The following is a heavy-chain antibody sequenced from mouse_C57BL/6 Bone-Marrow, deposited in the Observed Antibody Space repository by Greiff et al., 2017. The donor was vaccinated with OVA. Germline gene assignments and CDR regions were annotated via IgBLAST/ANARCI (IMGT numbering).Heavy chain of an antibody. J-gene: IGHJ2*01. CDR3: ARAVTGGYYFDY. Sequence: QVQLQQPGAELVKPGASVKLSCKASSYTFTSYWMQWVKQRPGQGLEWIGEIDPSDSYTNYNQKFKGKATLTVDTSSSTAYMQLSSLTSEDSAVYYCARAVTGGYYFDYWGQGTTLTVSS. V-gene: IGHV1-50*01. D-gene: IGHD2-2*01. CDR1: SYTFTSYW. CDR2: IDPSDSYT.